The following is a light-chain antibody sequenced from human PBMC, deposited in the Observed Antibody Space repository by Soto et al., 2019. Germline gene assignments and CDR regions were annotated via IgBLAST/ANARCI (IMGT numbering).Light chain of an antibody. CDR1: SSDVGGYNY. Sequence: QSVLTEPACVSGSPGQSITISCTGTSSDVGGYNYVSWYQQHPGKAPKLMIYEVSNRPSGVSNRFSGSKSGNTASLTISGLQAEDEADYYCSSYTSSYVFGTGTKVTVL. CDR2: EVS. CDR3: SSYTSSYV. J-gene: IGLJ1*01. V-gene: IGLV2-14*01.